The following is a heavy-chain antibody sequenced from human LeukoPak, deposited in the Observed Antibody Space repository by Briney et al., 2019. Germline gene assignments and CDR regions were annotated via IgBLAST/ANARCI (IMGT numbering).Heavy chain of an antibody. CDR3: ARDRGVVGQFDP. V-gene: IGHV3-7*01. CDR2: INQDGSEK. Sequence: GGSLRLSCAASGFTFSTYWMSWVRQAPGKGLEWVANINQDGSEKNYVDSVKGRFTISRDNAKNSLYFQMNSLRAEDTAVYYCARDRGVVGQFDPWGQGTLVTVSS. CDR1: GFTFSTYW. J-gene: IGHJ5*02. D-gene: IGHD2-15*01.